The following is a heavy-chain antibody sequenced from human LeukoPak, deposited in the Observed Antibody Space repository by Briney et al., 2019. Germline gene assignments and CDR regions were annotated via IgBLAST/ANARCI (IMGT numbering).Heavy chain of an antibody. CDR1: GFTFRDHY. V-gene: IGHV3-11*04. CDR2: ISSGGSTI. Sequence: PGGSLRLSCAASGFTFRDHYMSWVRQAPGKGLEWVSYISSGGSTIYYADSVKGRFTISRDSGKNSLYLQMDSLRAEDTAVYYCARQQNIAAAGTVDWGQGTLVTVSS. CDR3: ARQQNIAAAGTVD. D-gene: IGHD6-13*01. J-gene: IGHJ4*02.